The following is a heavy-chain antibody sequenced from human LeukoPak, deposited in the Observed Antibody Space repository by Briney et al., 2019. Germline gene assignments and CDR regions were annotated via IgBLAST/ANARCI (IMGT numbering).Heavy chain of an antibody. J-gene: IGHJ6*02. Sequence: ASVKVSCKVSGYTLTELSMHWVRQAPGKGLEWMGGFDPEDGETIYAQKFQGRVTMTEDTSTDTAYMELSSLRSEDTAVYYCAGHPRGSGWFLYGMDVWGQGTTVTVSS. CDR2: FDPEDGET. V-gene: IGHV1-24*01. D-gene: IGHD6-19*01. CDR3: AGHPRGSGWFLYGMDV. CDR1: GYTLTELS.